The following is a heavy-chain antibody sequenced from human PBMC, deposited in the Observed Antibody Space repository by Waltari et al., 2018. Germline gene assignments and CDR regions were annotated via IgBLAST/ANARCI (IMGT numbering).Heavy chain of an antibody. CDR2: INHSGST. Sequence: QVQLQQWGAGLLKPSETLSLTCAVYGGSFSGYYWSWIRQPPGKGLEWLGEINHSGSTNYNPSLKSRVTISVDTAKNQFSRKLSSVTAADTAVYYCARAPQYYDILTGYSPHYYYYGMDVWGQGTTVTVSS. CDR3: ARAPQYYDILTGYSPHYYYYGMDV. CDR1: GGSFSGYY. D-gene: IGHD3-9*01. J-gene: IGHJ6*02. V-gene: IGHV4-34*01.